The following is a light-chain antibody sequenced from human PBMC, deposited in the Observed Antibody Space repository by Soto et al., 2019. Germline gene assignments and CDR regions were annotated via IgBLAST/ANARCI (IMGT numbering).Light chain of an antibody. CDR1: QSISNH. V-gene: IGKV3-15*01. Sequence: EIVMTQSPVTLPVSPGERATLSCRASQSISNHLAWYQQKPGQPPRLLIYGASTRATGIPARFSGSGSGTEFTLTISSLQSEDFAVYYCQQYNNWPPRTFGQGTKLEIK. CDR3: QQYNNWPPRT. J-gene: IGKJ2*01. CDR2: GAS.